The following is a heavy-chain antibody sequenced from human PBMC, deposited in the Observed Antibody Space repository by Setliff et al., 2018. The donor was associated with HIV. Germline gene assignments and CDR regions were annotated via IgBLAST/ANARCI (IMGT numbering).Heavy chain of an antibody. J-gene: IGHJ4*02. CDR1: GYTFTSDY. CDR3: ARDRHYGGLPWYFET. V-gene: IGHV1-69*13. CDR2: IIPVFRTP. D-gene: IGHD4-17*01. Sequence: SVKVSCKASGYTFTSDYIHWVRQAPGRGLEWMGGIIPVFRTPDYAQRFQDRLTITADESADTVYMELKSLRHGDTAVYFCARDRHYGGLPWYFETWGPGTLVTVSS.